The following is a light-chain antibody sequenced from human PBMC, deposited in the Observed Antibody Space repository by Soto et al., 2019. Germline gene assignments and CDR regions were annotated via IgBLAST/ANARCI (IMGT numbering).Light chain of an antibody. Sequence: EIVMTPSPATLSVSPVERATLSGRASQSVSGSLAWYQQKPGQAPRLLIYGASTRATGIPARFSGSGSGTEFTLTISSLQSEDFAVYYCQQYNNWPITFGQGTKVDIK. CDR2: GAS. CDR1: QSVSGS. CDR3: QQYNNWPIT. V-gene: IGKV3-15*01. J-gene: IGKJ1*01.